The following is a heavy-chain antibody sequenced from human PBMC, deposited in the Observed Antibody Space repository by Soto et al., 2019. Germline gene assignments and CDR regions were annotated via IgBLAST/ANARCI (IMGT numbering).Heavy chain of an antibody. CDR1: GFNFSSYT. Sequence: EVQLVESGGGLVKPGGSLRLSCAASGFNFSSYTMNWVRQAPGTGLEWVSAISSSNRYIYYADSMNGRFRISRDDAKNTMCMQMNSLRADDAAIDYCARDRGRGGSCYQTADFDMWGQGTLVTVSS. D-gene: IGHD2-15*01. V-gene: IGHV3-21*01. J-gene: IGHJ4*03. CDR2: ISSSNRYI. CDR3: ARDRGRGGSCYQTADFDM.